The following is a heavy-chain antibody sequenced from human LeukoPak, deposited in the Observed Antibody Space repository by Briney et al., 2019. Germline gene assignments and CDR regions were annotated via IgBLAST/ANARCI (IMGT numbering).Heavy chain of an antibody. V-gene: IGHV4-59*12. CDR1: GGSFSGYY. CDR2: IYYSGST. J-gene: IGHJ3*02. Sequence: PSETLSLTCAVYGGSFSGYYWSWIRQPPGKGLEWIGYIYYSGSTNYNPSLKSRVIISLDKSNNYFSLKLSSVTAADTAMYYCARATGDVPVRGWAFDIWGQGTMVTVSS. D-gene: IGHD5-24*01. CDR3: ARATGDVPVRGWAFDI.